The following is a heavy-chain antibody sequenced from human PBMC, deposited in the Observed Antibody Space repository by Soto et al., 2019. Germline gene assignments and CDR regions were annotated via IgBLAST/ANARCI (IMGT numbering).Heavy chain of an antibody. CDR2: IYPGDSDT. V-gene: IGHV5-51*01. D-gene: IGHD5-12*01. J-gene: IGHJ6*02. CDR1: GYSFTSYW. Sequence: PGESLKISCKCSGYSFTSYWIGWVRQMPGKGLEWMGIIYPGDSDTRYSPSFQGQVTISADKSISTAYLQWSSLKASDTAVYYCAREKSQRGYSGYDYGAVAGTYYYYYGMDVWGQGTTVTVSS. CDR3: AREKSQRGYSGYDYGAVAGTYYYYYGMDV.